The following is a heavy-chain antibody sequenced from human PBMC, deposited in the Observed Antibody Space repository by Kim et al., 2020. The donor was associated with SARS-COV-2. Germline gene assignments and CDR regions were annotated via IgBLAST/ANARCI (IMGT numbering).Heavy chain of an antibody. V-gene: IGHV3-7*03. CDR1: GFTFSSYW. CDR2: IKQDGSEK. CDR3: ARDGGYDIQDFDY. J-gene: IGHJ4*02. Sequence: GGSLRLSCAASGFTFSSYWMSWVRQAPGKGLEWVANIKQDGSEKYYVDSVKGRFTISRDNAKNSLYLQMNSLRAEDTAVYYCARDGGYDIQDFDYWGQGTLVTVSS. D-gene: IGHD3-9*01.